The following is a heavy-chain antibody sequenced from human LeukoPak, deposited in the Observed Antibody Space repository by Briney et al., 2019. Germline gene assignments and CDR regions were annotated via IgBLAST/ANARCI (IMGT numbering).Heavy chain of an antibody. CDR3: ARDLYCSSTSCSRYPVNWFDP. CDR2: ISSSSSYT. D-gene: IGHD2-2*01. V-gene: IGHV3-11*05. J-gene: IGHJ5*02. CDR1: GFTFSNFW. Sequence: KAGGSLRLSCAASGFTFSNFWMTWIRQAPGKGLEWVSYISSSSSYTNYADSVKGRFTISRDNAKNSLYLQMNSLRAEDTAVYYCARDLYCSSTSCSRYPVNWFDPWGQGTLVTVSS.